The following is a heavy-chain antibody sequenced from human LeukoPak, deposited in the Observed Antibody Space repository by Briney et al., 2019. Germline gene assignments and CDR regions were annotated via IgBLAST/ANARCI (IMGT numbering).Heavy chain of an antibody. CDR1: GITFSTYA. J-gene: IGHJ4*02. D-gene: IGHD3-9*01. Sequence: PGGSLRLSCAASGITFSTYAVSWVRQAPGKGLEWVSSISGSGGSTNYADSVKGRFTISRDNSKNTLYLQMNSLRAEDTAVYYCAKMGHILTGYPYYFDYWGQGTLVTVSS. V-gene: IGHV3-23*01. CDR3: AKMGHILTGYPYYFDY. CDR2: ISGSGGST.